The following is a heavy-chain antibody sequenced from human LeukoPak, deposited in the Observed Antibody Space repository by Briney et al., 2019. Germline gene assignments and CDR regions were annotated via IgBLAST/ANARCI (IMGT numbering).Heavy chain of an antibody. Sequence: GGSLRLSCAASGFTVSSKYMSWVRQAPGKGLEWVSVIYSGGTTYYADSVKGRFTISRDNSKNTLYLQMNTLRAEDTAVYYCARDSDILASDAFDIWGQGTMVTVSS. CDR2: IYSGGTT. D-gene: IGHD3-9*01. CDR1: GFTVSSKY. CDR3: ARDSDILASDAFDI. V-gene: IGHV3-66*01. J-gene: IGHJ3*02.